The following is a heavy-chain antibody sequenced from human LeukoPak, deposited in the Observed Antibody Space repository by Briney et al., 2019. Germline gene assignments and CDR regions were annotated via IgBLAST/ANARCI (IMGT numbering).Heavy chain of an antibody. J-gene: IGHJ5*02. D-gene: IGHD6-19*01. CDR2: IIPIFGTA. V-gene: IGHV1-69*13. CDR3: AIWCAAGKSCWFDP. CDR1: GGTFSSYA. Sequence: ASVKVSCKASGGTFSSYAISWVRQAPGQGLEWMGGIIPIFGTANYAQKFQGRATITADESTSTAYMELSSLRSEDTAVYYCAIWCAAGKSCWFDPWGQGTLVTASS.